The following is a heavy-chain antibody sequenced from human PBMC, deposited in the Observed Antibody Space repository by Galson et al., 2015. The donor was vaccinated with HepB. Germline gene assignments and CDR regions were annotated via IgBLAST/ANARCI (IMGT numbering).Heavy chain of an antibody. Sequence: SVKVSCKASGGTFSSYAISWVRQAPGQGLEWMGGIIPIFGTANYAQKFQGRVTITAVKSTSTAYMELSSLRSEDTAVYYCASYDSSGYYTGYFDYWGQGTLVTVSS. D-gene: IGHD3-22*01. CDR2: IIPIFGTA. CDR1: GGTFSSYA. J-gene: IGHJ4*02. V-gene: IGHV1-69*06. CDR3: ASYDSSGYYTGYFDY.